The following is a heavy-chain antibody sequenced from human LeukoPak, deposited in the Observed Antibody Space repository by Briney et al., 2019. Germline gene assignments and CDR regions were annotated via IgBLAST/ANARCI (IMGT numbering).Heavy chain of an antibody. J-gene: IGHJ4*02. Sequence: PGGSLRLSCAASGFTFSSYAMNWVRQAPGKGLEWVSAISGSGGSTYYADSVKGRFTISRDNSENTLYLQMNSLRAEDTAVYYCAKTYSSGWYPSHFDYWGQGTLVTVSS. D-gene: IGHD6-19*01. CDR2: ISGSGGST. V-gene: IGHV3-23*01. CDR3: AKTYSSGWYPSHFDY. CDR1: GFTFSSYA.